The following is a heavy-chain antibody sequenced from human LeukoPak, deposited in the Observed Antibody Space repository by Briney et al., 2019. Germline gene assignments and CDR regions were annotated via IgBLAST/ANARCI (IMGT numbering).Heavy chain of an antibody. CDR2: ISGYNGNT. V-gene: IGHV1-18*04. CDR1: GYTFSKYG. J-gene: IGHJ6*02. D-gene: IGHD2-2*01. Sequence: GASVKASCKASGYTFSKYGVSWVRQAPVQGLEWMGWISGYNGNTDYAQKFQDRVSMTTDTSTSTVYLELRSLRSDDTAVYYCARSVNVKPYCNTISCSGEGMDVWGQGTTVTVSS. CDR3: ARSVNVKPYCNTISCSGEGMDV.